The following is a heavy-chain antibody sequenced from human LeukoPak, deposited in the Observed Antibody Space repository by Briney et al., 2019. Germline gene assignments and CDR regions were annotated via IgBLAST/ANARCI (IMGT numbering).Heavy chain of an antibody. V-gene: IGHV4-28*01. J-gene: IGHJ3*02. Sequence: SETLSLTCAVSGYSISSSNWGGWIRQPPGKGLEWIGYMYYTGSTYYNPSLKSRVTMSEDPSKNHSSLKLSSVTAVDPAVYYCARTRAARFAFDIWGQGTMVTVSS. CDR2: MYYTGST. D-gene: IGHD6-25*01. CDR1: GYSISSSNW. CDR3: ARTRAARFAFDI.